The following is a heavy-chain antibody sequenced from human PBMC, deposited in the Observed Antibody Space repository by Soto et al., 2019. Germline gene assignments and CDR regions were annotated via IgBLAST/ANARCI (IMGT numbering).Heavy chain of an antibody. CDR2: ISYDGSNK. V-gene: IGHV3-30*18. CDR3: AKMRVVGVVILSYYYYYGMDV. D-gene: IGHD3-3*01. J-gene: IGHJ6*02. CDR1: GFTFSSYG. Sequence: QVQLVESGGGVVQPGRSLRLSCAASGFTFSSYGMHWVRQAPGKGLEWVAVISYDGSNKYYADSVKGRFTISRDNSKNTRYLQMNSVRAEDTAVYYCAKMRVVGVVILSYYYYYGMDVWGQGTTVTVSS.